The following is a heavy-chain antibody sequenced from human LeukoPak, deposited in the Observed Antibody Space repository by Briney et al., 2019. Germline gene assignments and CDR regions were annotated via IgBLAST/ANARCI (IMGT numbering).Heavy chain of an antibody. CDR1: GFTFSSYA. V-gene: IGHV3-23*01. J-gene: IGHJ4*02. CDR3: AKDTVYYYDSSGYY. D-gene: IGHD3-22*01. CDR2: ISGSGDST. Sequence: GGSLRLSCAASGFTFSSYAMSWVRQAPGKGLEWVSAISGSGDSTYYADSVKGRFTISRDNSKNTLYLQMNSLRAEDTAVYYCAKDTVYYYDSSGYYWGQGTLVTVSS.